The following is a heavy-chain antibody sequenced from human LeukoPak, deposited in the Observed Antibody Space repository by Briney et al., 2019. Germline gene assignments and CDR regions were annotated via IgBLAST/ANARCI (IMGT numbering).Heavy chain of an antibody. CDR1: GFTFDDYA. V-gene: IGHV3-9*01. D-gene: IGHD2-2*01. Sequence: GGSLRLSCAASGFTFDDYAMHWVRQAPGKGLEWVSGISWNSGSIGYADSVKGRFTISRDNAKNSLYLQMNSLRAEDTALYYCAKDISRTSLRSMDVWGQGTTVTVSS. J-gene: IGHJ6*02. CDR2: ISWNSGSI. CDR3: AKDISRTSLRSMDV.